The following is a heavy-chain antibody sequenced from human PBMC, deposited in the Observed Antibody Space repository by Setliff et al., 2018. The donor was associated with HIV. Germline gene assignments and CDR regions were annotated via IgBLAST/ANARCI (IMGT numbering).Heavy chain of an antibody. CDR1: GFSFSSYG. J-gene: IGHJ3*02. CDR3: ASGREQGLRHAFDI. V-gene: IGHV3-21*01. D-gene: IGHD4-17*01. Sequence: GVLRLSCAASGFSFSSYGMNWVRQAPGKGLEWVSSISSGTRYIHYADSVKGRFTISRDNVKNALYLQMNSLRAEDTAVYYCASGREQGLRHAFDIWGQGAMVTVSS. CDR2: ISSGTRYI.